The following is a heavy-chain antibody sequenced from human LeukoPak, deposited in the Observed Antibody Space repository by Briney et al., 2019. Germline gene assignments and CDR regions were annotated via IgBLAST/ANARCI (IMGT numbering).Heavy chain of an antibody. CDR1: GFTFDDYA. CDR2: VSGDGGST. D-gene: IGHD1-26*01. V-gene: IGHV3-43*02. CDR3: AKDVTGKQWEPYFDY. Sequence: GGSLGLSCAASGFTFDDYAMHWVRQAPGKGLEWVSLVSGDGGSTYYADSVKGRFTISRDNSKNSLYLQMNSLRTEDTALYYCAKDVTGKQWEPYFDYWGQGTLVTVSS. J-gene: IGHJ4*02.